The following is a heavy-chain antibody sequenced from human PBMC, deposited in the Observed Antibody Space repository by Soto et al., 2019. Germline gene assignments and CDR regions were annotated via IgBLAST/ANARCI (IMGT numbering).Heavy chain of an antibody. CDR2: IYYSGST. V-gene: IGHV4-31*03. D-gene: IGHD4-17*01. CDR1: GGSISSGGYY. CDR3: ASMTTVTSRTFDY. Sequence: SETLSLTCTVSGGSISSGGYYWSWIRQHPGKGLEWIGYIYYSGSTYYNPSLKSRVTISVDTSKNQFSLKLSSVTAADTAVYYCASMTTVTSRTFDYWGQGTLVTVSS. J-gene: IGHJ4*02.